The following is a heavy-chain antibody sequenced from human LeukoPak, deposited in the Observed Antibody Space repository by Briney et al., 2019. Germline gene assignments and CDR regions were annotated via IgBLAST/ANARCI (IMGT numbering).Heavy chain of an antibody. CDR2: INSDGSST. D-gene: IGHD3-22*01. J-gene: IGHJ2*01. CDR1: GFTFSSYW. Sequence: PGGSLRLSCAASGFTFSSYWMHWVRQAPGKGLVWVSRINSDGSSTSYADSVKGRFNISSDNAKNTLYLQMNSLRAEDTAVYYCARDGYYDSSGYYYFPWYFDLWGRGTLVTVSS. V-gene: IGHV3-74*01. CDR3: ARDGYYDSSGYYYFPWYFDL.